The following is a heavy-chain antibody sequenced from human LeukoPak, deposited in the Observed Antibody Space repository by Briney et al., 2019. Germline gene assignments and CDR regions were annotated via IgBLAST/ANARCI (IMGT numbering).Heavy chain of an antibody. CDR1: GGSISSYY. Sequence: SETLSLTCTVSGGSISSYYWSWIRQPPGKGLEWIGYIYYSGSNNYNPSLKSRVTISVDTSKNQFSLKLSSVTAAGTAVYYCARERRMVRGGTYYYYMDVWGKGTTVTISS. CDR3: ARERRMVRGGTYYYYMDV. CDR2: IYYSGSN. D-gene: IGHD3-10*01. J-gene: IGHJ6*03. V-gene: IGHV4-59*01.